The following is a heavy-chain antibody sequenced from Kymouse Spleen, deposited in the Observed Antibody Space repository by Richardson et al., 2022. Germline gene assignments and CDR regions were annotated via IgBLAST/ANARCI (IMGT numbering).Heavy chain of an antibody. J-gene: IGHJ4*02. CDR1: GFTFSSYS. V-gene: IGHV3-21*03. CDR3: ARDDYDFWSGYYTPYYFDY. CDR2: ISSSSSYI. D-gene: IGHD3-3*01. Sequence: EVQLVESGGGLVKPGGSLRLSCAASGFTFSSYSMNWVRQAPGKGLEWVSSISSSSSYIYYADSVKGRFTISRDNAKNSLYLQMNSLRAEDTAVYYCARDDYDFWSGYYTPYYFDYWGQGTLVTVSS.